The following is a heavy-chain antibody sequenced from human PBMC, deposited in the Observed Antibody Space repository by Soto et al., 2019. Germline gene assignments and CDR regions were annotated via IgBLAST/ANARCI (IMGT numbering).Heavy chain of an antibody. CDR1: GVSISSYY. CDR2: IYHSGTT. Sequence: PSETLSLTCTVSGVSISSYYWSWIRQPPGKGLEWIGYIYHSGTTSYNPSLESRVTISIDTSKKQVSLKLTSVTAADTAVYYCAKDRGSYYFDYWGQGTLVTVSS. D-gene: IGHD1-26*01. CDR3: AKDRGSYYFDY. J-gene: IGHJ4*02. V-gene: IGHV4-59*01.